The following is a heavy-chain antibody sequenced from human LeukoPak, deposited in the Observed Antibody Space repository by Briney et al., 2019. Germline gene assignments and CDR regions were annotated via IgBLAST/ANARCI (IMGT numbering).Heavy chain of an antibody. Sequence: GRSLRLSCAASGFTFSSYGMHWVRQAPGKGLEWVAVISYDGSNKYYADPVKGRFTISRDNSKNTLYLQMNSLRAEDTAVYYCANSYGGWGQGTLVTVSS. CDR3: ANSYGG. V-gene: IGHV3-30*18. D-gene: IGHD4-23*01. CDR1: GFTFSSYG. J-gene: IGHJ4*02. CDR2: ISYDGSNK.